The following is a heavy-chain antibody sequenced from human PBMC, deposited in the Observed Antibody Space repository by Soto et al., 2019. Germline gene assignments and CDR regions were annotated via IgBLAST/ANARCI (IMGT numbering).Heavy chain of an antibody. D-gene: IGHD6-19*01. CDR2: ITSSGSTI. Sequence: LRLSCAASGFTFSDYYMSWIRQAPGKGLEWVSYITSSGSTIYYADSVKGRFTISRDNAKNSLYLQMNSRRAEDTAVYYCARENEQWVAADNWGQGTLVTVSS. V-gene: IGHV3-11*01. J-gene: IGHJ4*02. CDR3: ARENEQWVAADN. CDR1: GFTFSDYY.